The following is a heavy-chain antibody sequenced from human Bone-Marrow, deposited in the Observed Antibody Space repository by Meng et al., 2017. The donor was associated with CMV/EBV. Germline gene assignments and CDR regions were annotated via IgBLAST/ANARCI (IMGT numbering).Heavy chain of an antibody. CDR1: GFTFSTYA. Sequence: GESLKISCAASGFTFSTYAMSWVRQAPGKGLEWVASIKPDGSEKYYADSVKGRFTIFRDNGKSSLHLQMNSLRVEDTAVYYCAREVLVPAAIGYYYYGMDVWGQGTTVTVSS. J-gene: IGHJ6*02. CDR3: AREVLVPAAIGYYYYGMDV. CDR2: IKPDGSEK. V-gene: IGHV3-7*01. D-gene: IGHD2-2*01.